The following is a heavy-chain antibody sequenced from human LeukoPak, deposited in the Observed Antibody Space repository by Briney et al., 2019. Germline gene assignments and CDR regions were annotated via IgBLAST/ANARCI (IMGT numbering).Heavy chain of an antibody. V-gene: IGHV3-23*01. J-gene: IGHJ4*02. D-gene: IGHD3-10*01. CDR1: GFTFSSYG. CDR3: SKDFTWFGELTCFDS. CDR2: ISGSGAGT. Sequence: GGSLRLSCAAPGFTFSSYGMSWVRQAPGKGLEWVSAISGSGAGTYYADSVKGRFIISRDNSRNTLYLQMNSQRAEDTAVYYCSKDFTWFGELTCFDSWGQGTLVTVSS.